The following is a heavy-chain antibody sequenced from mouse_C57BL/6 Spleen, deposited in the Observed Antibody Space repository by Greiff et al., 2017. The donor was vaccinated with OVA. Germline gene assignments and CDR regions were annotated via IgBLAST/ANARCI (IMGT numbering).Heavy chain of an antibody. J-gene: IGHJ3*01. Sequence: VQLQQPGAELVKPGASVKLSCKASGYTFTSYWMQWVKQRPGQGLEWIGEIDPSDSYTNYNQKFKGKATLTVDTSSSTAYMQLSSLTSEDSAVYYCARNGDGYYLWFAYWGQGTLVTVSA. CDR2: IDPSDSYT. D-gene: IGHD2-3*01. CDR3: ARNGDGYYLWFAY. CDR1: GYTFTSYW. V-gene: IGHV1-50*01.